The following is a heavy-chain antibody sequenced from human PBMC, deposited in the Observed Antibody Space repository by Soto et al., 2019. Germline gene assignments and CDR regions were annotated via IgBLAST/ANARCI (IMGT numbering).Heavy chain of an antibody. Sequence: EVQLLESGGGLVQPGGSLRLSCAAFGFTFSSYAMSWVRQAPGKGLEWVSAISGSGGSTHYADSVKGRFTISRDNSKNTLYLQMNSLRAEDTAVYYCAPHLWFGELYYWGQGTLVTVSS. CDR1: GFTFSSYA. CDR3: APHLWFGELYY. CDR2: ISGSGGST. D-gene: IGHD3-10*01. J-gene: IGHJ4*02. V-gene: IGHV3-23*01.